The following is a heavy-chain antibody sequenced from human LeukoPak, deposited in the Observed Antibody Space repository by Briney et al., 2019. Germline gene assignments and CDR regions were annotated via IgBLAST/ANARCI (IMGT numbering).Heavy chain of an antibody. D-gene: IGHD3-16*01. CDR1: GFTFSSYA. V-gene: IGHV3-30-3*01. CDR2: ISYDGSNK. CDR3: AREAGLGWFDP. J-gene: IGHJ5*02. Sequence: GGSLRLSCAASGFTFSSYAMHWVRQAPGKGLEWVAVISYDGSNKYYADSVKGRFTISRDNSKNTLYLQMNSLRAEDTAVYYCAREAGLGWFDPWGQGTLVTVSS.